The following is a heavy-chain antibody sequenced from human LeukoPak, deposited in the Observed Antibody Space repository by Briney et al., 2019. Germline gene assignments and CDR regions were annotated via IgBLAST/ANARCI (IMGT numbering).Heavy chain of an antibody. J-gene: IGHJ5*02. CDR1: GFTFSSYS. V-gene: IGHV3-21*01. CDR3: ARDGSVLRYFDWSRQNWFDP. CDR2: ISSSSSYI. D-gene: IGHD3-9*01. Sequence: PGGSLRLSCAASGFTFSSYSMNWVRQAPGKGLEWVSSISSSSSYIYYADSVKGRFTISRDNAKNSLYLQMNSLRAEDTAVYYCARDGSVLRYFDWSRQNWFDPWGQGTLVTVSS.